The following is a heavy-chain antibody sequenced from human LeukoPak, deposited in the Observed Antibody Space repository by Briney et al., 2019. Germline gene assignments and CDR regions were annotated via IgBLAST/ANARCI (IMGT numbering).Heavy chain of an antibody. J-gene: IGHJ6*02. CDR1: GFTFSNFW. D-gene: IGHD3-3*02. V-gene: IGHV3-7*01. Sequence: QPGGSLRLSCAASGFTFSNFWMSWVRQAPGKGLEWVANINPDGSAKYYVDSVKGRFTISRDNAENSLYLQMNSLRPEDTAVYYCARHFSTYSYGLDVWGQGTTVTVSS. CDR3: ARHFSTYSYGLDV. CDR2: INPDGSAK.